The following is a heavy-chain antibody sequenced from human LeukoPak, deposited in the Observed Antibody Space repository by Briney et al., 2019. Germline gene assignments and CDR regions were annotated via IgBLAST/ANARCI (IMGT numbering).Heavy chain of an antibody. CDR1: GFTFSSYA. D-gene: IGHD2-2*02. CDR3: ARDYIVVVPAAITGAFDI. V-gene: IGHV3-30-3*01. CDR2: ISYDGSNK. Sequence: PGGSLRLSCAASGFTFSSYAMHWVRQAPGKGLEWVAVISYDGSNKYYADSVKGRFTISRDNSKNTLYLQMNSLRAEDTAVYYCARDYIVVVPAAITGAFDIWGHGTMVTVSS. J-gene: IGHJ3*02.